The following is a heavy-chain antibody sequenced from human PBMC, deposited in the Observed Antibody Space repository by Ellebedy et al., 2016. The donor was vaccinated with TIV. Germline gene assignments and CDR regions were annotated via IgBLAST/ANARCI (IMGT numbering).Heavy chain of an antibody. CDR2: LYPDAKT. Sequence: PGGSLRLSCEASGIIVSDYFMNWVRQAPGKGLEWVSVLYPDAKTNYTDSVNGRFIVSRDSSKNNLYIQMNSLTAKDTAVYYCARDPGGGGDFGDNWFDPWGQGTLVTVSS. CDR1: GIIVSDYF. J-gene: IGHJ5*02. D-gene: IGHD2-21*01. CDR3: ARDPGGGGDFGDNWFDP. V-gene: IGHV3-66*01.